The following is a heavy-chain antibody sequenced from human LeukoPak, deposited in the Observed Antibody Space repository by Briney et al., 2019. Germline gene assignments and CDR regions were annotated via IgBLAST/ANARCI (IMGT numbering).Heavy chain of an antibody. V-gene: IGHV3-74*01. CDR2: INSDGSKT. D-gene: IGHD4-17*01. CDR3: ARDDDYGDYFDY. Sequence: PGGSLRLSCAASGFTFRSYAMSWVRQAPGKGLVWVSRINSDGSKTSYADSVKGRFTISRDNAKNTLYLQMNTLRAEDTAVYFCARDDDYGDYFDYWGRGTLVTVSS. CDR1: GFTFRSYA. J-gene: IGHJ4*02.